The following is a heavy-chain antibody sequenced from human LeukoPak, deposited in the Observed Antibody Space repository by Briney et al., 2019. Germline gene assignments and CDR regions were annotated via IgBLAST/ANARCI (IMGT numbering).Heavy chain of an antibody. CDR2: ISGSGGST. CDR3: AKVSGIMITFGGVIVSPGFDY. V-gene: IGHV3-23*01. CDR1: GFTFSSYA. Sequence: PGGSLRLSCAASGFTFSSYAMSWVRQAPGKGLELVSAISGSGGSTYYADSVKGRFTISRDNSKNTLYLQVNSLRAEDTAVYYCAKVSGIMITFGGVIVSPGFDYWGQGTLVTVSS. J-gene: IGHJ4*02. D-gene: IGHD3-16*02.